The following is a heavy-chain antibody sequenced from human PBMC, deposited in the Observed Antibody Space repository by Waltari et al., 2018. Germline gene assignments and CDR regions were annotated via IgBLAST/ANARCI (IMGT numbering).Heavy chain of an antibody. J-gene: IGHJ6*02. V-gene: IGHV3-43D*04. CDR3: VKEAAGYDSLIANGLDV. D-gene: IGHD3-9*01. CDR2: ITLDGRST. Sequence: EVQLEESGGGVVQPGGSLRLSCAASGFTFDDFAMHWVRQAPGKGLEWVSLITLDGRSTEYADSGKGRFAISRDNGKDFLYLQMNRLRPEDTALYYCVKEAAGYDSLIANGLDVWGQGTTVTVSS. CDR1: GFTFDDFA.